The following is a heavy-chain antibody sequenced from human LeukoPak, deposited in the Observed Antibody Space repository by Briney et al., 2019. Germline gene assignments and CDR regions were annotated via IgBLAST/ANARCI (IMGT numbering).Heavy chain of an antibody. J-gene: IGHJ5*02. Sequence: SETLSLXCTVSGGSISSGSYYWSWIRQPAGKGLEWIGRIYASGITYYNPSLKSRVTISVDTSRNQFSLKLSSVTAADTAVYYCARHAPGRWLQLYNWFDPWGQGTLVTVSS. V-gene: IGHV4-61*02. CDR2: IYASGIT. CDR1: GGSISSGSYY. D-gene: IGHD5-24*01. CDR3: ARHAPGRWLQLYNWFDP.